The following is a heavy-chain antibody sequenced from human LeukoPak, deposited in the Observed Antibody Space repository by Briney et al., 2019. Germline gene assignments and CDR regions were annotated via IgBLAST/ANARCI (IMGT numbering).Heavy chain of an antibody. CDR1: GFTFSSYW. D-gene: IGHD5-18*01. CDR3: ARDLSGVTGYTYGRGIDY. V-gene: IGHV3-7*01. CDR2: IKKDGSEK. J-gene: IGHJ4*02. Sequence: GGSLRLSCAASGFTFSSYWMSWVRQTPGKGLEWVANIKKDGSEKYYVDSVKGRFTISRDNAKTSLYLQMNSLRAEDTAVYYCARDLSGVTGYTYGRGIDYWGQGTLVTVSS.